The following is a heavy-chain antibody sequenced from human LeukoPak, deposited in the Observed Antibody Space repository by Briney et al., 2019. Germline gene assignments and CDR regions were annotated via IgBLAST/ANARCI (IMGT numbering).Heavy chain of an antibody. CDR3: ARAYDLYSSGWYNWFDP. D-gene: IGHD6-19*01. CDR2: INPSGGST. V-gene: IGHV1-46*01. J-gene: IGHJ5*02. Sequence: GASVKVSCKASGYTFTSYYMHWVRQAPGQGLEWMGIINPSGGSTSYAQKFQGRVTLTRDTSTSTVYMELSSLRSEDTAVYYCARAYDLYSSGWYNWFDPWGQGTLVTVSS. CDR1: GYTFTSYY.